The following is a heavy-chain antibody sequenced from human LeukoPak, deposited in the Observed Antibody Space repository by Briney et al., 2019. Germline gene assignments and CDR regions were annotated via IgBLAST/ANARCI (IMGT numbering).Heavy chain of an antibody. D-gene: IGHD2-15*01. CDR1: GGSISSGDYY. CDR2: IYYSGST. Sequence: SQTLSLTCTVSGGSISSGDYYWRWVRQPPGRGLEGVGYIYYSGSTYYNPSLKSRVTISVDTSKNQFSLKLSSVTAADTAVYYCARVDVVGEYYFDYWGQGTLVTVSS. V-gene: IGHV4-30-4*01. CDR3: ARVDVVGEYYFDY. J-gene: IGHJ4*02.